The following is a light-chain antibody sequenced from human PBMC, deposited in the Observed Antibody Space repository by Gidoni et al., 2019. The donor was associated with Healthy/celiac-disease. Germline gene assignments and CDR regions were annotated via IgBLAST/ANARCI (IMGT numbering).Light chain of an antibody. CDR1: QSVSSSY. CDR2: GAS. Sequence: EIVLTQSPGPLSLSPGERATLSCRASQSVSSSYLAWYQQKPGQAPRLLIYGASIRATGIPDRFSGSGSGTDFTLTISRLEPEDFAVYYCQQYGSSPRTFGQGTKVEIK. V-gene: IGKV3-20*01. CDR3: QQYGSSPRT. J-gene: IGKJ1*01.